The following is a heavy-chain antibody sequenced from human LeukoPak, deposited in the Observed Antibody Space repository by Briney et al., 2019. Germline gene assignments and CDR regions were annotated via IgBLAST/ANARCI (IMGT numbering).Heavy chain of an antibody. CDR2: INPNSGAP. CDR1: GYTFTGYY. D-gene: IGHD3-22*01. Sequence: ASLKVSCKASGYTFTGYYMHWVRPAPGQGVECMGWINPNSGAPNYAQKFQGRVTMPRETSISTAYMELSRLRFDDTAVYSCARFYHISGYSDYWGQGPLVSVSS. CDR3: ARFYHISGYSDY. J-gene: IGHJ4*02. V-gene: IGHV1-2*02.